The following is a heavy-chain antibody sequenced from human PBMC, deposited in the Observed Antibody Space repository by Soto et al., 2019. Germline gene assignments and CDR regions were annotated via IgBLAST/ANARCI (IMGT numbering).Heavy chain of an antibody. CDR3: ARGGYSGYDYNYYYYGMDV. J-gene: IGHJ6*02. Sequence: GASVKVSCKASGGIFSSYAISWVRQAPGQGLEWMGGIIPIFGPANYAQKFQGRATITADESTSTAYMYLSSLRSEDTAVYYCARGGYSGYDYNYYYYGMDVWGQGTTVTVSS. V-gene: IGHV1-69*13. CDR2: IIPIFGPA. CDR1: GGIFSSYA. D-gene: IGHD5-12*01.